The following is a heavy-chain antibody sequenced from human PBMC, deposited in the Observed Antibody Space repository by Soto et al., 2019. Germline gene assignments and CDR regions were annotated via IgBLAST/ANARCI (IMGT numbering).Heavy chain of an antibody. V-gene: IGHV3-23*01. CDR3: ARDPSTGNADY. J-gene: IGHJ4*02. CDR2: ISSDGDST. Sequence: PGGSLRLSCAASGFTFSTYALNWVRQSPGKGLEWVSTISSDGDSTYYVDSVKGRFTVSRDNSENTMYLQMNSLRAEDTALYFCARDPSTGNADYWGQGTLVTVSS. D-gene: IGHD3-9*01. CDR1: GFTFSTYA.